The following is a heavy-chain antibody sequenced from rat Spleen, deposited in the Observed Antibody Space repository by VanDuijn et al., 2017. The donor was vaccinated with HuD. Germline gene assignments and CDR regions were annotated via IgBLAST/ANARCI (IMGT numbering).Heavy chain of an antibody. CDR3: STSGSFTDYYFAGGFDY. Sequence: EVQLVESGGGLVQPGRSLTLSCAASGFTFSNYYMAWVRQAPTKGLEWVAYISTGGGNTYYRDSVKGRFTVSRDNAKSTLYLQMDSLRSEDTATYYCSTSGSFTDYYFAGGFDYWGQGVMVTVSS. CDR1: GFTFSNYY. V-gene: IGHV5-27*01. CDR2: ISTGGGNT. J-gene: IGHJ2*01. D-gene: IGHD1-6*01.